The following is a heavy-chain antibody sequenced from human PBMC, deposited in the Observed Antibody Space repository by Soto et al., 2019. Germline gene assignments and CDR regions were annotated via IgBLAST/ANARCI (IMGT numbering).Heavy chain of an antibody. CDR2: IWYDGSNK. CDR1: GFTFSSYG. D-gene: IGHD6-13*01. J-gene: IGHJ6*02. Sequence: WGSLRLSCAASGFTFSSYGMHWVRQAPGKGLEWVAVIWYDGSNKYYADSVKGRFTISRDNSKNTLYLQMNSLRAEDTAVYYCARDRGSSWEPNYYYYGMDVWGQGTTVTVSS. V-gene: IGHV3-33*01. CDR3: ARDRGSSWEPNYYYYGMDV.